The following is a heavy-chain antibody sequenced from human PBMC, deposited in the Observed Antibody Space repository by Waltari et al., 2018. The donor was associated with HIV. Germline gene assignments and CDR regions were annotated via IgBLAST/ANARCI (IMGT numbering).Heavy chain of an antibody. D-gene: IGHD4-17*01. CDR2: IYYGGST. V-gene: IGHV4-59*01. CDR3: ARVDYGPNPYGMDV. J-gene: IGHJ6*02. Sequence: QVQLQASGPGLVKPSETLSLTCTVSGASIRSYYRSWIRQHPGKGLEWIGYIYYGGSTNYNPSLKSRVTISVDTSKNQFSLKLSSVTAADTAVYYCARVDYGPNPYGMDVWGQGTTVTVSS. CDR1: GASIRSYY.